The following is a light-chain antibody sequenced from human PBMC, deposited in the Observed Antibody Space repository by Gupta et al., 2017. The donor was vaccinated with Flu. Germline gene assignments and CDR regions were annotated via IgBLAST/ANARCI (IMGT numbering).Light chain of an antibody. Sequence: GDVVTITCRASQRISSWLAWYQQKPGRAPRMLIYQASSLEGGVPARFSGSGSGTEFALTISSLQPDDFATYYCQQYNSYSRTFGQGTKVEIK. V-gene: IGKV1-5*03. CDR2: QAS. CDR3: QQYNSYSRT. J-gene: IGKJ1*01. CDR1: QRISSW.